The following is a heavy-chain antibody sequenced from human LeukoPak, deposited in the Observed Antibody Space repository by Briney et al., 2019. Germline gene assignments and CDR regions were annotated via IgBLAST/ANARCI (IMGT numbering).Heavy chain of an antibody. V-gene: IGHV4-59*08. CDR1: GGSISSYY. CDR3: ARLRKAGLTLNWFDS. D-gene: IGHD6-19*01. Sequence: PSETLSLTCTVSGGSISSYYWSWIRQPPGKGLEWIGYIYYSGSTNYNPSLESRVTISVDTSKNQFSLKLSSVTAADTAVYYCARLRKAGLTLNWFDSWGQGTLVTVSS. J-gene: IGHJ5*01. CDR2: IYYSGST.